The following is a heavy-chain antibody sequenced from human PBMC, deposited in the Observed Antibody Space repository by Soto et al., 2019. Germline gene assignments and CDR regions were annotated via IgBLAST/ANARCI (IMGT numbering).Heavy chain of an antibody. Sequence: EVQLVESGGGLVQPGGSLRLSCTASGFTFSNYWMSWVRQAPGKGLEWVANIKQDGSEKNYVDSVKGRFTVSIDNAKNSLYLQMNSQRAEDTAVYYCAREGRGYCSSTTCPGIWGQGTLVTVSS. D-gene: IGHD2-2*01. J-gene: IGHJ4*02. CDR2: IKQDGSEK. CDR1: GFTFSNYW. V-gene: IGHV3-7*01. CDR3: AREGRGYCSSTTCPGI.